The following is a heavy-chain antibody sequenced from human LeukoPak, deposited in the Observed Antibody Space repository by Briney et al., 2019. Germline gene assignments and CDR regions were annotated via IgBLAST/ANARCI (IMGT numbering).Heavy chain of an antibody. CDR2: ISGNNDNT. J-gene: IGHJ4*02. V-gene: IGHV1-18*01. CDR1: GYTFTNFG. CDR3: ARDGTSTDDY. Sequence: ASVKVSCKASGYTFTNFGISWVRQAPGQGLEWMGWISGNNDNTNYAQKFQGRVTMTTDTSTSTAYMELKSLRADDTAVYYCARDGTSTDDYWGQGTLSPSPQ. D-gene: IGHD2-2*01.